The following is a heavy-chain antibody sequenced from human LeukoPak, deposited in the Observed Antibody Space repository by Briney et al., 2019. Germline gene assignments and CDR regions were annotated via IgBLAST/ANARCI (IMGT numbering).Heavy chain of an antibody. CDR1: GYTFTGYY. CDR3: ASLPGIAVAGDEYYFDY. D-gene: IGHD6-19*01. Sequence: ASVKVSCKASGYTFTGYYMHWVRQAPGQGLEWMGWINPNSGGTNYAQKFQGRVTITRDTSISTAYMELSRLRSDDTAVYYCASLPGIAVAGDEYYFDYWGQGTLVTVSS. J-gene: IGHJ4*02. V-gene: IGHV1-2*02. CDR2: INPNSGGT.